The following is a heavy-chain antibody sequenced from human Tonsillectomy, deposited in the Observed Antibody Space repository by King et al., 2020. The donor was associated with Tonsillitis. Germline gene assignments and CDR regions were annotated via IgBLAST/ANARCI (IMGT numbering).Heavy chain of an antibody. V-gene: IGHV4-59*08. CDR3: ARLDYYGSGSYWYLDL. D-gene: IGHD3-10*01. Sequence: QLQESGPGLVKPSETLSLTCTVSGSISGSYWSWIRQPPGKGLEWSGYIYYSGTTNYNPSLRSRVTISADTSRNQFSLRLSSVTAADTAVYYCARLDYYGSGSYWYLDLWGRGTLVTVSS. J-gene: IGHJ2*01. CDR1: GSISGSY. CDR2: IYYSGTT.